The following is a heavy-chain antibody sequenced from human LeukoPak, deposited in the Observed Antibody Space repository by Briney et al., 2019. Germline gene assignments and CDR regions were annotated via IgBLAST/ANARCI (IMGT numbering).Heavy chain of an antibody. D-gene: IGHD3-10*01. Sequence: ASVKVSCKASGYTFTNYYIHWVRQAPGEALEWMGMIIPSDVFTTYAQKFQGRLTMTRDMSTSTVYMELSSLRSEDTAVYYCARVLPLLWFGESMNYYMDVWGKGTTVTISS. CDR1: GYTFTNYY. CDR2: IIPSDVFT. J-gene: IGHJ6*03. V-gene: IGHV1-46*01. CDR3: ARVLPLLWFGESMNYYMDV.